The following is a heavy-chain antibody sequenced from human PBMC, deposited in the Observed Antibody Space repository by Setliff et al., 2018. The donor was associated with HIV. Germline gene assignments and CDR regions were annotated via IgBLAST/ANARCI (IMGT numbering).Heavy chain of an antibody. CDR2: IYYNGNA. D-gene: IGHD3-16*01. J-gene: IGHJ6*02. V-gene: IGHV4-30-2*01. CDR1: GGSMRSSGYS. CDR3: ARRGDFFYYDMDV. Sequence: SEPLSLTCAVSGGSMRSSGYSWTWIRQAPGKGLEWVGYIYYNGNAYYNPSLKSRVTISVDRSKNQFSLKLSAVTAADTAVYYCARRGDFFYYDMDVWGQGTTVTVSS.